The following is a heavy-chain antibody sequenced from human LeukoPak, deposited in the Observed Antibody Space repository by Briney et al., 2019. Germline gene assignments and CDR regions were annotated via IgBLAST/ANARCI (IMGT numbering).Heavy chain of an antibody. D-gene: IGHD3-22*01. CDR3: ARHKKAYYYDSSGYYYYYYMDV. V-gene: IGHV4-34*01. CDR2: INHSGST. J-gene: IGHJ6*03. CDR1: SGSFSGYY. Sequence: SETLSLTCAVYSGSFSGYYWSWIRQPPGKGLEWIGEINHSGSTNYNPSLKSRVTISVDTSKNQFSLKLSSVTAADTAVYYCARHKKAYYYDSSGYYYYYYMDVWGKGTTVTVSS.